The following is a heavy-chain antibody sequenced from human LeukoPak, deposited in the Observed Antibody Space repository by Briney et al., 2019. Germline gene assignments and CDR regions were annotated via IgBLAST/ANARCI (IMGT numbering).Heavy chain of an antibody. CDR2: ISAYNGNT. CDR1: GYTFTSYG. D-gene: IGHD4-17*01. V-gene: IGHV1-18*01. CDR3: AGTDYYGDYGAANWFDP. J-gene: IGHJ5*02. Sequence: ASVKVSCKASGYTFTSYGISWVRQAPGQGLEWMGWISAYNGNTNYAQKLQGRVTMTTDTSTSTAYMELRSLRSDDTAVYYCAGTDYYGDYGAANWFDPRGQGTLVTVSS.